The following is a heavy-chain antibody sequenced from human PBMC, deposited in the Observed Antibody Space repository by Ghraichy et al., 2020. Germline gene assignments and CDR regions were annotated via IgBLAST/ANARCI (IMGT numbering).Heavy chain of an antibody. Sequence: ASVKVSCKASGYTFSDFYIHWVRKAPAQGLEWMGWINPKSGYTNDAQKFHGRVTMTRDMTVTTAYMELTRLTSDDTAVYFCARVVPHDGGDYVDRSYYMDVWGKGTTITVSS. CDR3: ARVVPHDGGDYVDRSYYMDV. CDR2: INPKSGYT. CDR1: GYTFSDFY. V-gene: IGHV1-2*02. D-gene: IGHD4-17*01. J-gene: IGHJ6*03.